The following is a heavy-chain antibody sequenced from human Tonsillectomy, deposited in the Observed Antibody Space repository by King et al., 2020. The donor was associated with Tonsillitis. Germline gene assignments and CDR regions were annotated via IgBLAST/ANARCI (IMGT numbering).Heavy chain of an antibody. J-gene: IGHJ4*02. CDR2: ISYDGHNK. CDR1: GFTFSNFG. Sequence: HVQLVESGGGVVQPGRSLRLSCVASGFTFSNFGIHWVRQAPGKGLEWVAGISYDGHNKYYADSVKGRFTISRDNSMNTLYLQMDSLRPEDTAVYYCAKETNSGWFTFDNWGQGTLVTVSS. V-gene: IGHV3-30*18. D-gene: IGHD6-19*01. CDR3: AKETNSGWFTFDN.